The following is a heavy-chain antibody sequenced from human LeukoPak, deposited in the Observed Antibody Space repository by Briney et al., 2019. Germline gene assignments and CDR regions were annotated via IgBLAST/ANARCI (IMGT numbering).Heavy chain of an antibody. CDR3: IRDFRSADL. CDR2: IYVDGRTT. Sequence: GGSLRLSCVASGISFSNNWMHWVRQPPGKGLVWVSRIYVDGRTTNYADSVKGRFTISRDNAKNTVYLEMNSLSVEDTATYYCIRDFRSADLWGQGTLVTVTS. V-gene: IGHV3-74*01. J-gene: IGHJ5*02. CDR1: GISFSNNW.